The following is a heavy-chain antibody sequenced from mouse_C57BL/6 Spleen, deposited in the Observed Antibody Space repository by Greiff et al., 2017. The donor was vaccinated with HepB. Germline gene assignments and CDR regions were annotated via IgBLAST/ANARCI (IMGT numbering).Heavy chain of an antibody. CDR2: IDPSDSYT. J-gene: IGHJ4*01. V-gene: IGHV1-50*01. CDR1: GYTFTSYW. D-gene: IGHD2-10*01. CDR3: ARWVALHGAMGY. Sequence: QVHVKQPGAELVKPGASVKLSCKASGYTFTSYWMQWVKQRPGQGLEWIGEIDPSDSYTNYNQKFKGKATLTVDTSSSTAYMQLSSLTSEASAVCYCARWVALHGAMGYWGEGTSVT.